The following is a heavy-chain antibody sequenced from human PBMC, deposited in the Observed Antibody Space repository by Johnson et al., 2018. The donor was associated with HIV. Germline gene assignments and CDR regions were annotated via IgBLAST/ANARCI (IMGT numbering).Heavy chain of an antibody. CDR2: SGSGGTT. CDR3: AKGGYSGSYFGCDI. D-gene: IGHD1-26*01. V-gene: IGHV3-23*04. CDR1: GFTVSSNY. J-gene: IGHJ3*02. Sequence: VQLVESGGGLIQPGGSLRLSCAASGFTVSSNYMSWVRQAPGKGLEWVSSISGSGGTTYYADSVKGRFTISRDNSKNTVFLQMNSLRAEDTALYYCAKGGYSGSYFGCDIWGQGTLVTVSS.